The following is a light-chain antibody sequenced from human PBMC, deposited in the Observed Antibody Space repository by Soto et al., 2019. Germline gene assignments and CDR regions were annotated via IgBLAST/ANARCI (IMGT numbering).Light chain of an antibody. V-gene: IGKV3-20*01. CDR2: GAS. CDR3: QQYGNSPPNT. CDR1: QSVSSSY. J-gene: IGKJ2*01. Sequence: EMVLTQSPGTLSLSPGERATLSCRASQSVSSSYLAWYQQKPGQAPRVLIYGASSRSTGIPDRFSGSGSGTDFTLTISRLEPEDFAVYFCQQYGNSPPNTFGQGTKVEIK.